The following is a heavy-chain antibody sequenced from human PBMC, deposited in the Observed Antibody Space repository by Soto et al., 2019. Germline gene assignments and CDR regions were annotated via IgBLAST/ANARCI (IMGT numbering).Heavy chain of an antibody. CDR2: INPKSGGT. D-gene: IGHD6-13*01. V-gene: IGHV1-2*02. Sequence: QVQLVQSGAEVKKPGPSVKVSCKASGYTFTDCYVHWVRQAPGQGLEWMGWINPKSGGTNIAQRFKGRVNMTRDMSISTVYMEMNRLKSDDTSVYCCVRDGLVSSASYYFDYWGQGTLVTVSS. J-gene: IGHJ4*02. CDR1: GYTFTDCY. CDR3: VRDGLVSSASYYFDY.